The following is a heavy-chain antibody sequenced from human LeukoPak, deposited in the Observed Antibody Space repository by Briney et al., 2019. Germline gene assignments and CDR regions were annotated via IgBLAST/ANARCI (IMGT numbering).Heavy chain of an antibody. J-gene: IGHJ5*02. Sequence: ASVKVSCKVSGYTLTELSMHWVRQAPGKGLEWMGGFDPEDGETIYAQKFLGRVTMTEDTSTDTAYMELSSLRSEDTAVYYCATSPPASDWFDPWGQGTLVTVSS. V-gene: IGHV1-24*01. CDR2: FDPEDGET. CDR1: GYTLTELS. D-gene: IGHD2-2*01. CDR3: ATSPPASDWFDP.